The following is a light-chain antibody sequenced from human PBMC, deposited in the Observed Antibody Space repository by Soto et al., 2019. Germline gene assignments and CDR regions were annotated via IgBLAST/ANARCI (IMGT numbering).Light chain of an antibody. CDR2: SNN. V-gene: IGLV1-44*01. CDR1: SSNIGSNT. Sequence: SVLTQPPSASGTPGQRVTISCPGSSSNIGSNTVNWYQQLPGTAPKLLIYSNNQRPSGVPDRFSGSKSGTSASLAISGLQSEDEADYYCAAWDDSLNVLFGTGTKVTVL. CDR3: AAWDDSLNVL. J-gene: IGLJ1*01.